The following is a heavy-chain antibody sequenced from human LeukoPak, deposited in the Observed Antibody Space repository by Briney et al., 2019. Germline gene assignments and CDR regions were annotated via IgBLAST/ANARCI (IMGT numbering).Heavy chain of an antibody. CDR3: AKGGREGGYFDSSGFYNYFDY. V-gene: IGHV3-23*01. CDR1: GFTFSSYG. J-gene: IGHJ4*02. CDR2: ISGGGGST. Sequence: TGGSLRLSCAASGFTFSSYGMSWVRQAPGKGLEWVSAISGGGGSTYYADSVKGRFTISRDNSKNTLYLQMNSLRAEDTAVYYCAKGGREGGYFDSSGFYNYFDYWGQGTLVTVSS. D-gene: IGHD3-22*01.